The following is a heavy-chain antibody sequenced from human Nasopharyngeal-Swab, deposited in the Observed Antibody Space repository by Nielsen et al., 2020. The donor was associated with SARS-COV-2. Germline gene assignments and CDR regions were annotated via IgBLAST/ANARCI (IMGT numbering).Heavy chain of an antibody. V-gene: IGHV3-23*01. CDR3: AKVPSGWYSALWY. D-gene: IGHD6-19*01. Sequence: GGSLRLSCAASGFTFSSYAMSWVRQAPGKGLDWVSAISGSGGSTYYADSVKGRFTISRDNSKNTLYLQMNSLRAEDTAVYYCAKVPSGWYSALWYWGQGTLVTVSS. J-gene: IGHJ4*02. CDR1: GFTFSSYA. CDR2: ISGSGGST.